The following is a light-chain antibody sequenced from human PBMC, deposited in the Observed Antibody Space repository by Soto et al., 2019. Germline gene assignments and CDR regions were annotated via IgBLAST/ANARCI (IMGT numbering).Light chain of an antibody. CDR2: GAS. CDR3: QQRSNWPPGIN. CDR1: QSINRD. V-gene: IGKV3D-15*01. Sequence: EIVMTHSPATLSVSPLESATLTCSSSQSINRDLAWYVQKPGQAPRRVVYGASTWATGVPPRFTGSGSGTEFNLTISGLQSEDFAVYYCQQRSNWPPGINFGQGTRLEIK. J-gene: IGKJ5*01.